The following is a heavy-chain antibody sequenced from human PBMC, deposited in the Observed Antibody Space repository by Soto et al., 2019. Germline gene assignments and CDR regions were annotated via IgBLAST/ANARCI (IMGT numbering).Heavy chain of an antibody. D-gene: IGHD6-13*01. Sequence: GGSLRLSCAASGFTFSSYGMHWVRQAPGKGLEWVAVIWYDGSNKYYADSVKGRFTISRDNSKNTLYLQMNSLRAEDTAVYYCARDWEGSSWYGHYYRMDVWGQGTTVTVSS. CDR1: GFTFSSYG. J-gene: IGHJ6*02. CDR2: IWYDGSNK. V-gene: IGHV3-33*01. CDR3: ARDWEGSSWYGHYYRMDV.